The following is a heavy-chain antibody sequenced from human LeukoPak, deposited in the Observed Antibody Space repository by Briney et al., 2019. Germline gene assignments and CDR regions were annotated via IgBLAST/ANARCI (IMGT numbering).Heavy chain of an antibody. CDR2: INHSGST. CDR3: ARTPRIRGARYFDL. Sequence: PSETLSLTCAAYGGSFSGYYWSWIRQPPGKGVEWIGEINHSGSTNYNPSLKSRVTISVDTSKNQFSLKLSSVTAADTAVYYCARTPRIRGARYFDLWGRGTLVTVSS. CDR1: GGSFSGYY. J-gene: IGHJ2*01. D-gene: IGHD2-15*01. V-gene: IGHV4-34*01.